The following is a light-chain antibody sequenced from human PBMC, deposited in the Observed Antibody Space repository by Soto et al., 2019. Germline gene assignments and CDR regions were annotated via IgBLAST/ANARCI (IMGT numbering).Light chain of an antibody. Sequence: QSVLTQPPSASGTPGQRVTISCSGNSSNFGSNTVNWYQQLPGTAPKLLIYSYNQRPSGVPDRFSGSKSGTSASLAISGLQSEDEADYYCAAWDDSLNGDVFGTGTKVTVL. CDR2: SYN. V-gene: IGLV1-44*01. CDR1: SSNFGSNT. J-gene: IGLJ1*01. CDR3: AAWDDSLNGDV.